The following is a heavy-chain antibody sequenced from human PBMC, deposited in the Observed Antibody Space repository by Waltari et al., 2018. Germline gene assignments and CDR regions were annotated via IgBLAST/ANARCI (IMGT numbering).Heavy chain of an antibody. Sequence: QVQLQESGKGLVKPSGTLSLTCAVSADSISGNSWWSWVRQSPEKGLEWIGQVHHSGNTHYNPSLQSRVTISVDKPKNQFSLNLNSVTAADTAVYYCAGDRAIGLFFDYWGRGTLVTVSS. D-gene: IGHD2-2*01. V-gene: IGHV4-4*02. J-gene: IGHJ4*02. CDR3: AGDRAIGLFFDY. CDR2: VHHSGNT. CDR1: ADSISGNSW.